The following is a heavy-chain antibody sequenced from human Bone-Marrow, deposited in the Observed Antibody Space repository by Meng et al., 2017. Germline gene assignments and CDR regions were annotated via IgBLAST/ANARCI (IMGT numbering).Heavy chain of an antibody. CDR1: GFTLSDYW. D-gene: IGHD2-2*01. CDR2: INEDGTEK. J-gene: IGHJ4*02. CDR3: ARGKSGYCSSPTCYALYYFDY. V-gene: IGHV3-7*01. Sequence: GESLKISCAASGFTLSDYWMSWVRQAPGKGLEWVANINEDGTEKYYVDSVKGRFTISRDNSKNTLYLQMNSPRAEDTAVYYCARGKSGYCSSPTCYALYYFDYWGQGSLVTVSS.